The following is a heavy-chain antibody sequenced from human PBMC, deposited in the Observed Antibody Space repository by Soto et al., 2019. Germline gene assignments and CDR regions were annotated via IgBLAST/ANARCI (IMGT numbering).Heavy chain of an antibody. CDR3: ASVVRGLTSVNYYYGMDV. Sequence: SETLSLPCAVYGGSFSGYYWRWIRQPPGKGLEWIGEINHSGSTNYNPSLKSRVTISVDTSKNQFSLKLSSVTAADTAVYYCASVVRGLTSVNYYYGMDVWGQGTTVT. CDR1: GGSFSGYY. D-gene: IGHD3-10*01. V-gene: IGHV4-34*01. J-gene: IGHJ6*01. CDR2: INHSGST.